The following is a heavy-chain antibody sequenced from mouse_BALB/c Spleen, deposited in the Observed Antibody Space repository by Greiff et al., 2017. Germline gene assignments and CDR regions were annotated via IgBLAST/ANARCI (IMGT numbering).Heavy chain of an antibody. CDR1: GYSFTGYY. D-gene: IGHD1-1*01. V-gene: IGHV1-31*01. Sequence: VQLQQSGPELVKPGASVKISCKASGYSFTGYYMHWVKQSHVKSLEWIGRINPYNGATSYNQNFKDKASLTVDKSSSTAYMELHSLTSEDSAVYYCARFEDYYGSFYAMDYWGQGTSVTVSS. CDR3: ARFEDYYGSFYAMDY. CDR2: INPYNGAT. J-gene: IGHJ4*01.